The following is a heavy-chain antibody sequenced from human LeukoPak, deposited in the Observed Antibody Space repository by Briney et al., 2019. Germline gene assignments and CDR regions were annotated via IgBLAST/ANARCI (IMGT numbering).Heavy chain of an antibody. D-gene: IGHD3-10*01. CDR3: ARGGESLHY. Sequence: GGSLRLSCAASGFTVSSNFMTWVRQAPGKGLEWVSVIYSGSSTYYADSVKDRFTISRDNSKNMLYLQMNSLRAEDTAVYYCARGGESLHYWGQGTLVTVSS. V-gene: IGHV3-66*01. J-gene: IGHJ4*02. CDR1: GFTVSSNF. CDR2: IYSGSST.